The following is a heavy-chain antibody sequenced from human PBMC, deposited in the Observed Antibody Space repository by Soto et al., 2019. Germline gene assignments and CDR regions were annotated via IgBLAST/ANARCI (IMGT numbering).Heavy chain of an antibody. CDR2: ISGSGGST. CDR3: AKVWFGEIGSPGLDY. CDR1: GFTFGDSY. V-gene: IGHV3-23*01. J-gene: IGHJ4*02. Sequence: GGSLRLSCAGSGFTFGDSYMSWIRQAPGKGLEWVSAISGSGGSTYYADSVKGRFTISRDNSKNTLSLQMNSLRAEDTAVYYCAKVWFGEIGSPGLDYWGQGTLVTVSS. D-gene: IGHD3-10*01.